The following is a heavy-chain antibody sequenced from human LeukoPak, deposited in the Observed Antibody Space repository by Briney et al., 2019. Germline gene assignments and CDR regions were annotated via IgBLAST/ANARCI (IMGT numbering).Heavy chain of an antibody. CDR3: ARFRGCSGGSCPVYYYYYYMAV. CDR2: MNPNSGNT. CDR1: GYTFTSYD. J-gene: IGHJ6*03. D-gene: IGHD2-15*01. Sequence: ASVKVSCKASGYTFTSYDINWVRQATGQGLEWMGWMNPNSGNTGYAQKFQGRVTMTRNTSISTAYMKLSSLRSEDTAVYYCARFRGCSGGSCPVYYYYYYMAVWGKGTTVTVSS. V-gene: IGHV1-8*01.